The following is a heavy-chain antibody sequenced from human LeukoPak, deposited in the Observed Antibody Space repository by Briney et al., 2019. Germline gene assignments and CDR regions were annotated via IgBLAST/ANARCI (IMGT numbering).Heavy chain of an antibody. CDR2: RSIYNGNT. V-gene: IGHV1-18*01. J-gene: IGHJ4*02. CDR1: GYAFINYG. D-gene: IGHD6-6*01. CDR3: ARGGPFPSSSSSREYYLDY. Sequence: GASVKVSCKASGYAFINYGISWVRQAPGQGLEWMGRRSIYNGNTDYKLQGRVTMTTDTSTSTAYMEVRSLRSDDTAVYYCARGGPFPSSSSSREYYLDYWGQGTLVTVSS.